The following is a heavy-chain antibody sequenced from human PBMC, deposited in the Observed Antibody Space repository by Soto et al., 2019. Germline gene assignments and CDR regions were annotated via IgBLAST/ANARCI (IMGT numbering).Heavy chain of an antibody. J-gene: IGHJ6*02. D-gene: IGHD6-13*01. CDR1: GFTLTSYG. CDR3: ARDGTAAGIHFYGMNV. V-gene: IGHV3-23*01. CDR2: IGGVGDT. Sequence: GGSLRLSCEVSGFTLTSYGMNWVHQPPDKGLEWVSTIGGVGDTFYADSVKGRLTISRDVSNNTLFLQMNSLRDEDTALYFCARDGTAAGIHFYGMNVWGQGATVTVSS.